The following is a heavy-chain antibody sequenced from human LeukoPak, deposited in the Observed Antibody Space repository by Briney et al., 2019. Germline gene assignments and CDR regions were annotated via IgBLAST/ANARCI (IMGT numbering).Heavy chain of an antibody. V-gene: IGHV4-28*01. CDR3: TRKATTGPTKAAFDV. CDR2: IYHSGSG. D-gene: IGHD4-17*01. Sequence: PSDTLSLTCAASGYSISNDYYWGWIRQPPGRGLEWIGHIYHSGSGYYNPSLKSRVAMSVDTSKNQFSLKLSSVTAVDTAVYYCTRKATTGPTKAAFDVWGQGTMVTVSS. J-gene: IGHJ3*01. CDR1: GYSISNDYY.